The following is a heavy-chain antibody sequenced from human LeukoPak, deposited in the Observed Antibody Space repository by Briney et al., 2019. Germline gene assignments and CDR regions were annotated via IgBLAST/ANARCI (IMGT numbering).Heavy chain of an antibody. D-gene: IGHD2-15*01. V-gene: IGHV4-59*01. CDR1: GGSISSYY. J-gene: IGHJ3*02. CDR3: ARDCSGGSCHDAFDI. CDR2: IYYSGGT. Sequence: SETLSLTCTVSGGSISSYYWSWIRQPPGKGLEWIGYIYYSGGTNYNPSLKSRVTISVDTSKNQFSLKLSSVTAADTAVYYCARDCSGGSCHDAFDIWGQGTMVTVSS.